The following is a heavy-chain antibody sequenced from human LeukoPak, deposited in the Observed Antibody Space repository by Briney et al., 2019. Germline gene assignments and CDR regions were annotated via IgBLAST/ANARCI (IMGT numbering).Heavy chain of an antibody. CDR1: GFTFSSYG. Sequence: PGGSLRLSCAASGFTFSSYGMHWVRQAPGKGLEWVAVISYDGSNKYHADSVKGRFTISRDNSKNTLYLQMNSLRAEDTAVYYCAKDSPSSGYGSSFDPWGQGTLVTVSS. CDR2: ISYDGSNK. J-gene: IGHJ5*02. D-gene: IGHD3-22*01. CDR3: AKDSPSSGYGSSFDP. V-gene: IGHV3-30*18.